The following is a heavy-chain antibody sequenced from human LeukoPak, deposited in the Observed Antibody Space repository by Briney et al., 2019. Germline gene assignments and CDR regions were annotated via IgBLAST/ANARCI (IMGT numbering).Heavy chain of an antibody. V-gene: IGHV1-2*02. CDR2: INPNSGGT. Sequence: ASVKVSCKASGYTFTVYYMHWVRQAPGQRLEWMGWINPNSGGTNYAQKFQGRATITRDTSISTAYMELSRLRSDDTAVYYCARDGRVILPLDYWGQGTLVTVSS. J-gene: IGHJ4*02. CDR3: ARDGRVILPLDY. D-gene: IGHD3-22*01. CDR1: GYTFTVYY.